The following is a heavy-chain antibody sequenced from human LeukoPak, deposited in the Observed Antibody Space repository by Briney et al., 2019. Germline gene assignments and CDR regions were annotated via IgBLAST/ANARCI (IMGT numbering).Heavy chain of an antibody. CDR3: AKWRAPYGGYEWYFDY. V-gene: IGHV3-23*01. CDR2: ISGSGGST. J-gene: IGHJ4*02. Sequence: QAGGSLRLSCAASGFTFSSYAMSWVRQAPGKGLEWVSAISGSGGSTYYADSVKGRFTISRDNSKNTLYLQMNSLRAEDTAVYYCAKWRAPYGGYEWYFDYWGQGTLVTVSS. D-gene: IGHD5-12*01. CDR1: GFTFSSYA.